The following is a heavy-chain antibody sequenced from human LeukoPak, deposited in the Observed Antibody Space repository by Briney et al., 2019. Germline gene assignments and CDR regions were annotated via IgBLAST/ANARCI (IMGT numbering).Heavy chain of an antibody. V-gene: IGHV3-23*01. D-gene: IGHD2-15*01. CDR1: GFTFSSYG. CDR3: AKPIYCSGGSCYSTYWYFDL. Sequence: GGSLRLSCAASGFTFSSYGMSWVRQAPGKGLEWVSAISGSGGSTYYADSVKGRFTISRDNSKNTLYLQMNSLRAEDTAVYYCAKPIYCSGGSCYSTYWYFDLWGRGTLVTVSS. CDR2: ISGSGGST. J-gene: IGHJ2*01.